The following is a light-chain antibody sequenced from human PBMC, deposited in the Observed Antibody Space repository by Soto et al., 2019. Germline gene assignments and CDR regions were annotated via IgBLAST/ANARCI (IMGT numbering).Light chain of an antibody. CDR2: AAS. CDR3: QQYYSYPRT. Sequence: AIRMTQSPSSLSASTGDRVTITCRASQGISSYLAWYQQKPGKAHKXLIYAASTLQSGVPSRFSGSGSGTDVTITISCLQSEDFATYYCQQYYSYPRTFGQGTKVDIK. CDR1: QGISSY. V-gene: IGKV1-8*01. J-gene: IGKJ1*01.